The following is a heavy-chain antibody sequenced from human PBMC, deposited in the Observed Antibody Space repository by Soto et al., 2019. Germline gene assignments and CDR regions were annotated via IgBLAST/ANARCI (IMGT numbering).Heavy chain of an antibody. D-gene: IGHD2-2*01. Sequence: PGESLTISCKGSGYSFTSSWIGWLRQMPVKVLEWMGIIYPGDSYTNYSPSFQGHVTISADKSISTAYLQWSSLKASDTAMYYCARRRVVPAATSYYYGMDVWGQGTTVTVSS. J-gene: IGHJ6*02. CDR3: ARRRVVPAATSYYYGMDV. V-gene: IGHV5-51*01. CDR2: IYPGDSYT. CDR1: GYSFTSSW.